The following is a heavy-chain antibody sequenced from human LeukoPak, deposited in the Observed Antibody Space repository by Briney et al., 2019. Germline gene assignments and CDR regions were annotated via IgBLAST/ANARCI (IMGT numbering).Heavy chain of an antibody. J-gene: IGHJ4*02. CDR3: ASIAVAGSDDY. CDR1: GFTFSSYG. D-gene: IGHD6-19*01. CDR2: IWYGGSNK. Sequence: GGSLRLSCAASGFTFSSYGMHWVRQAPGKGLEWVAVIWYGGSNKYYADSVKGRFTISRDNSKNTLYLQMNSLRAEDTAVYYCASIAVAGSDDYWGQGTLVTVSS. V-gene: IGHV3-33*01.